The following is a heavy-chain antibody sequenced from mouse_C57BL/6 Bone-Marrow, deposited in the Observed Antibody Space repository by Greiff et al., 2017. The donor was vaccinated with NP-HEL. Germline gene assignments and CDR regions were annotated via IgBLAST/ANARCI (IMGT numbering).Heavy chain of an antibody. J-gene: IGHJ4*01. Sequence: QVQLQQPGAELVKPGASVKLSCKASGYTFTSSWMHWVKQRPGQGLEWIGMIHPNSGSTNYNEKFKSKATLTVDKSSSTAYMQLSSLTSEDSAVYYCASSLIPYAMGDWGQGTSVTVSS. CDR2: IHPNSGST. D-gene: IGHD6-2*01. V-gene: IGHV1-64*01. CDR1: GYTFTSSW. CDR3: ASSLIPYAMGD.